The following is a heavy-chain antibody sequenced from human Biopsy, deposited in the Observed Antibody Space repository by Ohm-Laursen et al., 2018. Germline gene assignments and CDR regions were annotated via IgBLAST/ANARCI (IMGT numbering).Heavy chain of an antibody. CDR3: ARVPAYPSIDGYYGLDL. CDR1: GYTFAGYY. D-gene: IGHD3-9*01. Sequence: GASVKVSCKASGYTFAGYYLHWVRHAPGHGLEWMGWINPNSGNANYAQSFQGRLTVTRDTSISTAYMELTSLTFDDTAIYYCARVPAYPSIDGYYGLDLWGQGTTVIVSS. J-gene: IGHJ6*02. V-gene: IGHV1-2*02. CDR2: INPNSGNA.